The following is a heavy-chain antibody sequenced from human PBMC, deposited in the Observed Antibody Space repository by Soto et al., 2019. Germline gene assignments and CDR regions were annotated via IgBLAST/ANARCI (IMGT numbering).Heavy chain of an antibody. CDR2: IFHNGNT. D-gene: IGHD2-8*01. Sequence: QVQLQESGPGLVKPSGTLSLTCAVSSGSITSSNWWSLVRQPPGKGLEWIGEIFHNGNTYYNPSLKRRVTMSVDTAKNQFSLNLGSVTAADTAVYYCARRTWGMDVWGQGTTVTVSS. V-gene: IGHV4-4*02. CDR3: ARRTWGMDV. CDR1: SGSITSSNW. J-gene: IGHJ6*02.